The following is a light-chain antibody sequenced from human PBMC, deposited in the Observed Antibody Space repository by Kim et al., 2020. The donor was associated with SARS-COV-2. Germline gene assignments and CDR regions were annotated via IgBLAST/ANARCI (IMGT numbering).Light chain of an antibody. J-gene: IGLJ1*01. CDR2: DVT. CDR3: NSYTSISTGV. CDR1: SSDVGAHDY. V-gene: IGLV2-14*03. Sequence: QSALTQPASVSASPGQSITISCIGTSSDVGAHDYVSWYQHHPDKAPKLIIYDVTKRPSGVSNRFSGSKSGNTASLTISGLQAEDESEYFCNSYTSISTGVFGTLSKVTVL.